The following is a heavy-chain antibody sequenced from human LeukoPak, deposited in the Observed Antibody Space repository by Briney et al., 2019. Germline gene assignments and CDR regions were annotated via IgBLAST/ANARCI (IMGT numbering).Heavy chain of an antibody. V-gene: IGHV3-48*04. Sequence: GGSLRLSCAASGFTFSSYSMNWVRQAPGKGLEWVSYISSSSSTVYYADSVKGRFTISRDNAKNSLYLQMNSLRAEDTAVYYCAREAFYGSGSHSDYWGQGTLVTVSS. J-gene: IGHJ4*02. CDR1: GFTFSSYS. CDR3: AREAFYGSGSHSDY. D-gene: IGHD3-10*01. CDR2: ISSSSSTV.